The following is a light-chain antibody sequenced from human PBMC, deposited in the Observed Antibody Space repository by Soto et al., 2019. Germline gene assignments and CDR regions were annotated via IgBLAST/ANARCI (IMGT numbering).Light chain of an antibody. CDR3: QSYDSSLSVLYV. J-gene: IGLJ1*01. CDR2: GNS. CDR1: SSNIGAGYD. V-gene: IGLV1-40*01. Sequence: QSVLTQPPSVSGAPGQSVTISCIGSSSNIGAGYDVHWYQQLPGTAPKLLIYGNSNRPSGVPDRFSGSKSGTSASLAITGLQAEDEADYYCQSYDSSLSVLYVFGTWTKLTVL.